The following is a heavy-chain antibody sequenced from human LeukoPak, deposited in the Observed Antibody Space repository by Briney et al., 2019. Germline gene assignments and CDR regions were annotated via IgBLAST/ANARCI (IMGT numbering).Heavy chain of an antibody. CDR3: ARDLRYCSSTSCRRFDP. D-gene: IGHD2-2*01. J-gene: IGHJ5*02. V-gene: IGHV1-69*13. CDR1: GGTFSSYA. CDR2: IIPILGTA. Sequence: ASVKVSCKASGGTFSSYAISWVRQAPGQGLEWMGGIIPILGTANYAQKFQGRVTITADESTSTAYMELSSLRSEDTAVYYCARDLRYCSSTSCRRFDPWGQGTLVTVSS.